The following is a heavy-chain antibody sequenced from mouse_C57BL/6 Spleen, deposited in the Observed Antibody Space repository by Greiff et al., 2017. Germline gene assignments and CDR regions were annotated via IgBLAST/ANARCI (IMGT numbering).Heavy chain of an antibody. CDR1: GFTFSSYA. Sequence: EVMLVESGGGLVKPGGSLKLSCAASGFTFSSYAMSWVRQTPEKRLEWVATISDGGSYTYYPDNVKGRFTISRDNAKNNLYLQMSHLKSEDTAMYYCARDRGRRDYYAMDYWGQGTSVTVSS. J-gene: IGHJ4*01. CDR3: ARDRGRRDYYAMDY. V-gene: IGHV5-4*01. D-gene: IGHD3-3*01. CDR2: ISDGGSYT.